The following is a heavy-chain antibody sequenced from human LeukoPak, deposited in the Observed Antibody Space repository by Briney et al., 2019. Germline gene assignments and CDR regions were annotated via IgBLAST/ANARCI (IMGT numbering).Heavy chain of an antibody. CDR3: ARDFRVKSYFDS. V-gene: IGHV1-18*01. D-gene: IGHD2-21*01. CDR1: GYIFTSYG. J-gene: IGHJ4*02. Sequence: ASVKVSCKASGYIFTSYGISWVRQAPGQGLEWMGWISAYNGNTNYAQKLQGRVTMTTDTSTSTAYMELRSLRSDDTAVYYCARDFRVKSYFDSWGQGTWVTVPS. CDR2: ISAYNGNT.